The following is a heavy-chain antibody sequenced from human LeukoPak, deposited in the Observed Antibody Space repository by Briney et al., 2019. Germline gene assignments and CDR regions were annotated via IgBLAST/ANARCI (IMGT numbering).Heavy chain of an antibody. V-gene: IGHV3-11*01. CDR2: ISSSGSTI. Sequence: GGSLRLSCAASGFTFSDYYMSWIRQAPVKGLEWVSYISSSGSTIYYADSVKGRFSISRDNAKSSLDLQMNSLRAEDTAVYYCARAMSTFGGVRNYFDSWGQGTLVTVSS. J-gene: IGHJ4*02. CDR3: ARAMSTFGGVRNYFDS. CDR1: GFTFSDYY. D-gene: IGHD3-16*01.